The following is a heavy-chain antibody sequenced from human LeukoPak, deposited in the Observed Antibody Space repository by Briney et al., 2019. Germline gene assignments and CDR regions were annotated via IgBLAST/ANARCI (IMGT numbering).Heavy chain of an antibody. CDR2: IYYSGST. V-gene: IGHV4-59*08. CDR1: GGSISSYY. J-gene: IGHJ4*02. D-gene: IGHD6-19*01. CDR3: ARASGWLDY. Sequence: PSETLSLTCTVSGGSISSYYWSWIRQPPGKGLEWVWDIYYSGSTNYNPSLKRRVTISVYTSKNQFSLKLSSVTAADTGVYYCARASGWLDYWGQGTLVTVSS.